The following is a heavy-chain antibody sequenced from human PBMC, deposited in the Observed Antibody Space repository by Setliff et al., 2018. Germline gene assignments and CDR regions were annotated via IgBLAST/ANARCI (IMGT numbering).Heavy chain of an antibody. CDR3: ARDPTRRFDY. CDR1: AFIFSSYW. CDR2: MNEDGRVI. J-gene: IGHJ4*02. V-gene: IGHV3-7*03. Sequence: GGSLRLSCEASAFIFSSYWMTWARQAPGKGLEWVATMNEDGRVIHYVDSVKGRFTISRDNAKNSLYLQMNSLRVEDTAVYYCARDPTRRFDYWGQGTLVTVSS.